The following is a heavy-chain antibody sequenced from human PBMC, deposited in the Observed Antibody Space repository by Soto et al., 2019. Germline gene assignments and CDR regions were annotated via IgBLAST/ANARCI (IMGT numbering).Heavy chain of an antibody. CDR2: ISGSGGST. D-gene: IGHD5-18*01. Sequence: HPSETLSLTCTVSGGSISSSSYYWGWVRQAPGKGLEWVSAISGSGGSTYYADSVKGRFTISRDNSKNTLYLQMNSLRAEDTAVYYCAKDRGRTAMAATPFDYWGQGTLVTVSS. V-gene: IGHV3-23*01. J-gene: IGHJ4*02. CDR1: GGSISSSSYY. CDR3: AKDRGRTAMAATPFDY.